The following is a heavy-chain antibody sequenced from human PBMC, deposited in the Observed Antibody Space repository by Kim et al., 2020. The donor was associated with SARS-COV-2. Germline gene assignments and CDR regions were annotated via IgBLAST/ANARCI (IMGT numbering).Heavy chain of an antibody. CDR2: ISSSGSTI. CDR1: GFTFSSYE. V-gene: IGHV3-48*03. CDR3: ARVRVGATYDRRYYYYYMDV. J-gene: IGHJ6*03. Sequence: GGSLRLSCAASGFTFSSYEMNWVRQAPGKGLEWVSYISSSGSTIYYADSVKGRFTISRDNAKNSLYLQMNSLRAEDTAVYYCARVRVGATYDRRYYYYYMDVWGKGTTDTVSS. D-gene: IGHD1-26*01.